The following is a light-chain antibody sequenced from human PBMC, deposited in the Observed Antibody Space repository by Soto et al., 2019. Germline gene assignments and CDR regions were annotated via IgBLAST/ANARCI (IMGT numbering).Light chain of an antibody. Sequence: QSALTQPPSASGSPGQSVTISCTGTSGDVGGYNYVSWFQQHPGKAPKLMIFEVNKRPSGVPDRFSGSKFGNTASLTVSGLQAEDEADYYCCSYVGDYKVFGGGTKLTVL. CDR1: SGDVGGYNY. CDR2: EVN. V-gene: IGLV2-8*01. CDR3: CSYVGDYKV. J-gene: IGLJ2*01.